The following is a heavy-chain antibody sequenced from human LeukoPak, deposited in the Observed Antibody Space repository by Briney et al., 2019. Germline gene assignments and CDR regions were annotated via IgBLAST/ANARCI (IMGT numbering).Heavy chain of an antibody. J-gene: IGHJ4*02. CDR1: GGSISSYY. V-gene: IGHV4-59*12. CDR2: IYYSGST. CDR3: ARVSLVRGAPDYYFDY. Sequence: SETLSLTCTVSGGSISSYYWSWIRQPPGKGLEWIGYIYYSGSTNYNPSLKSRVTMSVDTSKNQFSLKLSSVTAADTAVYYCARVSLVRGAPDYYFDYWGQGTLVTVSS. D-gene: IGHD3-10*01.